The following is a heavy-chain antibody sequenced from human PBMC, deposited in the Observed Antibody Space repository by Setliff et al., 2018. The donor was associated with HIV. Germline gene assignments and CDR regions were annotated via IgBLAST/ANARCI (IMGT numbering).Heavy chain of an antibody. CDR1: GYTFSSYG. Sequence: VKVSCKASGYTFSSYGISWVRQAPGQGVEWMGWISAYNGNTNYAQKLQGRVTMTTDTSTSTAYMELRSLRSDDTAVYYCARGYYNFWSGYYDSRFPNPIDAFDIWGQGTMVTVSS. J-gene: IGHJ3*02. D-gene: IGHD3-3*01. CDR2: ISAYNGNT. V-gene: IGHV1-18*01. CDR3: ARGYYNFWSGYYDSRFPNPIDAFDI.